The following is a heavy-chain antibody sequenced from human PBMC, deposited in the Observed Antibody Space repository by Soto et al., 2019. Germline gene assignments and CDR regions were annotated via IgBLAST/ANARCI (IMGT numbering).Heavy chain of an antibody. J-gene: IGHJ4*02. CDR3: ARQLCTRTSCYCDY. CDR2: IYNGGRT. Sequence: PSETLSLTCTVSGVSMSSSTYYWGWIRQPPGKGLEWIGTIYNGGRTYYNPSLKSRVTISIDASESQFSLKLTSVTAADTALYYCARQLCTRTSCYCDYWGQGTLVTVSS. D-gene: IGHD2-2*01. V-gene: IGHV4-39*01. CDR1: GVSMSSSTYY.